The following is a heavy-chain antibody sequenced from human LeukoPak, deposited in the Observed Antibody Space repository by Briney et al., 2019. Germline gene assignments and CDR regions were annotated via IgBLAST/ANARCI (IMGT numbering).Heavy chain of an antibody. Sequence: GGSLRLSCAASGFTFSSYEMNWVRQAPGKGLEWVSYISSSGSTIYYADSVKGRFTISRDNAKSSLYLQMNSLRAEDTALYYCARHSPLWGYWGQGTLVTVSS. D-gene: IGHD7-27*01. J-gene: IGHJ4*02. CDR1: GFTFSSYE. V-gene: IGHV3-48*03. CDR2: ISSSGSTI. CDR3: ARHSPLWGY.